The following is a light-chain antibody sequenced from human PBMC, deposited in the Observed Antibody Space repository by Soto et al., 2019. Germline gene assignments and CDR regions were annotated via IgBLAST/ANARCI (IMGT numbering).Light chain of an antibody. J-gene: IGLJ2*01. Sequence: QSALTQPASVSGSPGQSITISCTGTSSDIGAYNFVSWYQQHPGKAPKLMLYDVNIRPSGVSNRFSGSKSGNTASLTISGLHAVDEADYYCTSWTTSTTMIFGGGTKVXVL. V-gene: IGLV2-14*03. CDR1: SSDIGAYNF. CDR3: TSWTTSTTMI. CDR2: DVN.